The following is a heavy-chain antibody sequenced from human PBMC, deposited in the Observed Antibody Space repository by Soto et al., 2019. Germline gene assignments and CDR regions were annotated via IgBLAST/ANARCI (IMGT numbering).Heavy chain of an antibody. D-gene: IGHD3-3*01. CDR3: AREGEYYDFWSGYYTGYSGMDV. Sequence: GGSLRLSCAASGFTFSSYGMHWVRQAPGKGLEWVAVIWYDGSNKYYADSVKGRFTISRDNSKNTLYLQMNSLRAEDTAVYYCAREGEYYDFWSGYYTGYSGMDVWGQGTTVTVSS. V-gene: IGHV3-33*01. J-gene: IGHJ6*02. CDR1: GFTFSSYG. CDR2: IWYDGSNK.